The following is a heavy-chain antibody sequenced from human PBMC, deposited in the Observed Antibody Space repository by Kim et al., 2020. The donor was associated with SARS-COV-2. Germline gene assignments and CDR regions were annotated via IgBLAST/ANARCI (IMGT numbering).Heavy chain of an antibody. Sequence: GGSLRLSCAASGFTFSNAWMSWVRQAPGKGLEWVGRIKSKTDGGTTDYAAPVKGRFTISRDDSKNTLYLQMNSLKTEDTAVYYCTTGSPVLRYFDWLLTHDYYYGMDVWGQGTTVTVSS. D-gene: IGHD3-9*01. V-gene: IGHV3-15*01. CDR1: GFTFSNAW. J-gene: IGHJ6*02. CDR2: IKSKTDGGTT. CDR3: TTGSPVLRYFDWLLTHDYYYGMDV.